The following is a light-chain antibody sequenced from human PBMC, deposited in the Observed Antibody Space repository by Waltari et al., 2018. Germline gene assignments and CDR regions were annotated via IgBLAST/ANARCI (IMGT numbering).Light chain of an antibody. V-gene: IGKV1-39*01. CDR1: QRISSY. CDR2: AAS. J-gene: IGKJ1*01. CDR3: QQTYNNFRT. Sequence: DIQMTQSPSSLSASVGDRVTITCRASQRISSYLNWYQPKPGKAPKLLIYAASSLESGVPSRFSGSGFGTDFTLTINGLQAEDYAAYYCQQTYNNFRTFGQGTKVDVK.